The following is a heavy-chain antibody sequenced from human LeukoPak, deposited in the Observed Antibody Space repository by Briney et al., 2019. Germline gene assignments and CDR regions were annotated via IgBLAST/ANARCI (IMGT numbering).Heavy chain of an antibody. CDR3: ARSFGASQQYSSSWYYYYMDV. Sequence: ASVKVSCKASGYTFTNYYMHWVRQAPGQGLGWMGIINPSGGSTSYTEKFQGRVTMTRDMSTSTVYVELSSLRSEDTAVYYCARSFGASQQYSSSWYYYYMDVWGKGTTVTVSS. V-gene: IGHV1-46*01. CDR1: GYTFTNYY. J-gene: IGHJ6*03. CDR2: INPSGGST. D-gene: IGHD6-13*01.